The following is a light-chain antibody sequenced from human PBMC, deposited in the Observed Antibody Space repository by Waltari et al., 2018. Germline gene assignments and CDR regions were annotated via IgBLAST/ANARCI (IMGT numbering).Light chain of an antibody. J-gene: IGLJ2*01. V-gene: IGLV3-9*01. Sequence: SYELTQPLSVSVALGQTTRITCGGSNVGSTVVHWYQQKPGQAPVMVMSRDTYRPSGIPERLSGSNSGNTATLTISRVQAGDEADYYCQVWDSSTVAFGGGTKLTVL. CDR3: QVWDSSTVA. CDR2: RDT. CDR1: NVGSTV.